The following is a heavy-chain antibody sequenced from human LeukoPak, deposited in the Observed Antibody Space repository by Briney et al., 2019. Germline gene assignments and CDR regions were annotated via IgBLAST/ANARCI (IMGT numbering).Heavy chain of an antibody. J-gene: IGHJ4*02. CDR3: ASEGHSGGYVY. CDR1: GYTFTGYY. V-gene: IGHV1-2*02. D-gene: IGHD6-25*01. Sequence: ASVKVSCKASGYTFTGYYMHCVRQAPGQGLEWMGWINPNSGGTNYAQKSQGRVTMTRDTSISTAYMELSRLRSDDTAVYYCASEGHSGGYVYWGQGTLVTVSS. CDR2: INPNSGGT.